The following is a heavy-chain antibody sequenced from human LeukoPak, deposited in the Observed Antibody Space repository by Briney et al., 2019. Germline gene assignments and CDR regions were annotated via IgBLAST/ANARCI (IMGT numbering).Heavy chain of an antibody. J-gene: IGHJ5*02. D-gene: IGHD3-3*01. CDR3: ARGGFYYDFWSGYYTSHGWFDP. Sequence: KPSETLSLTCAVYGGSLSGYSWSWIRQPPGKGLEWIGEINHSGSTNYNPSLKSRVTISVDTSKNQFSLKLSSVTAADTAVYYCARGGFYYDFWSGYYTSHGWFDPWGQGTLVTVSS. CDR2: INHSGST. CDR1: GGSLSGYS. V-gene: IGHV4-34*01.